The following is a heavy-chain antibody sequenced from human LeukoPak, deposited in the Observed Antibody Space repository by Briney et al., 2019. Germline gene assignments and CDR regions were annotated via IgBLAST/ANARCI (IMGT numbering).Heavy chain of an antibody. CDR2: SNPCGGST. CDR3: AREMPRAYYFEF. V-gene: IGHV1-46*01. Sequence: ASVKVSCKASGYTFTNYYIHWVRQAPGQGLEWMGNSNPCGGSTNYAQRSQDRVLTTGDTSTSSVYPQLSSLRSEDMAIYYCAREMPRAYYFEFWGQGTLVTAPS. D-gene: IGHD2-2*01. CDR1: GYTFTNYY. J-gene: IGHJ4*02.